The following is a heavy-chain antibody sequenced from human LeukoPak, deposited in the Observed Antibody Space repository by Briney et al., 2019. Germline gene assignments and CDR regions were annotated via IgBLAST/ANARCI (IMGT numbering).Heavy chain of an antibody. J-gene: IGHJ3*02. CDR3: ARRLHARVFDI. CDR2: IKSDGSTT. CDR1: GFSFSSYW. V-gene: IGHV3-74*01. D-gene: IGHD3-16*01. Sequence: PGGSLRLSCVASGFSFSSYWMHWVRQAPGTGLVWVSRIKSDGSTTNYADFVKGRFTISRDNAKNSLNLQMNSLRAEDTAVYYCARRLHARVFDIWGQGTMVTVS.